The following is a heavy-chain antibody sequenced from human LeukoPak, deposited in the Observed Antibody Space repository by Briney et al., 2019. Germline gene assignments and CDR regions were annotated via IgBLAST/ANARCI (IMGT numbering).Heavy chain of an antibody. V-gene: IGHV3-23*01. CDR1: GFTFSGYA. Sequence: PGGSLRLSCAASGFTFSGYAMSWVRQAPGKGLEWVSAITGSGSNTYSADSVKGRFTISRDNSKSTLYLQMNSLRAEDTAVYYCSKGGMATMYNWFDPWGQGTMVPVSS. CDR2: ITGSGSNT. J-gene: IGHJ5*02. D-gene: IGHD5-24*01. CDR3: SKGGMATMYNWFDP.